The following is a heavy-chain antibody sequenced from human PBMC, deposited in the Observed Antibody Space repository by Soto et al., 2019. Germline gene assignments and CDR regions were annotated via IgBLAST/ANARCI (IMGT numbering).Heavy chain of an antibody. D-gene: IGHD3-9*01. CDR1: GGSVSSGSYY. J-gene: IGHJ4*02. CDR2: IYYSGST. Sequence: SETLSLTCTVSGGSVSSGSYYWSWIRQPQGKGLEWIGYIYYSGSTNYIPSLKSRVTISVDTSKNLFSLKLSSVTAADTAVYYCAASVLRYFDWLSTYYFDYWGQGTLVTVS. CDR3: AASVLRYFDWLSTYYFDY. V-gene: IGHV4-61*01.